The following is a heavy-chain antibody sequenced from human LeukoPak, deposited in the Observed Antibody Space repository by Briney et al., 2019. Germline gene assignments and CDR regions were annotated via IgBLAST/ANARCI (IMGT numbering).Heavy chain of an antibody. Sequence: PGGSLRLSCAVPGITLSNYGMSWVRQAPGKGLEWVAGLSGSGGGTNYADSVQGRVTISRDNPKNTLYLQMNSLRAEDTAVYFCAKRGVVIRVFLVGFHKEAYYFDSWGQGALVTVSS. V-gene: IGHV3-23*01. CDR1: GITLSNYG. CDR3: AKRGVVIRVFLVGFHKEAYYFDS. CDR2: LSGSGGGT. J-gene: IGHJ4*02. D-gene: IGHD3-10*01.